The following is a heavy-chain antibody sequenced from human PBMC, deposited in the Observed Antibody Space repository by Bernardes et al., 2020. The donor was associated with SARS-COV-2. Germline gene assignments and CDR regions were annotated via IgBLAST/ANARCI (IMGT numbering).Heavy chain of an antibody. Sequence: ASVKVSCKASGYPFTGYYIHWVRQAPGQGLEWMGWINPNSGGTNYAQKFQGRVTMTRDTSISTAYMELTRLRSDDTAVYYCALPPTNFDRYGMDAWGQGTTVTVSS. J-gene: IGHJ6*02. CDR1: GYPFTGYY. CDR2: INPNSGGT. D-gene: IGHD3-22*01. V-gene: IGHV1-2*02. CDR3: ALPPTNFDRYGMDA.